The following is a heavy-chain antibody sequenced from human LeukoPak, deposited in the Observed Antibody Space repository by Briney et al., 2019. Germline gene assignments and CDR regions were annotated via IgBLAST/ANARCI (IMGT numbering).Heavy chain of an antibody. V-gene: IGHV4-34*01. J-gene: IGHJ4*02. CDR1: GGSISSYY. CDR3: ARARFLEWLLYAGTGYYFNY. CDR2: INHSGST. Sequence: SETLSLTCTVSGGSISSYYWSWIRQPPGKGQEWIGEINHSGSTNYNPSLKSRVTISVDTSKNQFSLKLSSVTAADTAVYYCARARFLEWLLYAGTGYYFNYWGQGTLVTVSS. D-gene: IGHD3-3*01.